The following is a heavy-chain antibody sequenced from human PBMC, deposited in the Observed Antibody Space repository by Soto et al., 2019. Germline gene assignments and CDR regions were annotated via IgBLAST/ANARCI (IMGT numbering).Heavy chain of an antibody. CDR3: AKISEAGSFFDY. CDR1: AFTFSSYR. Sequence: PGGSLRLSCAASAFTFSSYRMQWVRQAPGKGLEWVSSVSSSSSYIYYADSVKGRFTISRDNAKKSLYLQMNSLRAEDTAVYYCAKISEAGSFFDYWGQGTLVTVSS. CDR2: VSSSSSYI. V-gene: IGHV3-21*01. J-gene: IGHJ4*02. D-gene: IGHD6-13*01.